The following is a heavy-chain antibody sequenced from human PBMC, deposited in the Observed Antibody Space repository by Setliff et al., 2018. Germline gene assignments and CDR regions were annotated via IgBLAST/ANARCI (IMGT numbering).Heavy chain of an antibody. CDR2: IKNKVNTFST. V-gene: IGHV3-72*01. CDR1: GFTFGDHF. J-gene: IGHJ4*02. Sequence: SLKISCAASGFTFGDHFMDWVRQPPGKGLEWVGRIKNKVNTFSTQYAASVNGRFSISRDDSKSSLYLQMNSLKSEDTAVYYCARVGYCDGPTCYPFDYWGPGTLVTVSS. CDR3: ARVGYCDGPTCYPFDY. D-gene: IGHD2-2*01.